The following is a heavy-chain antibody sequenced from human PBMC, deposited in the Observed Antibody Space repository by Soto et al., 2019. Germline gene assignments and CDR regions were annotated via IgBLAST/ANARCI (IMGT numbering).Heavy chain of an antibody. CDR2: ISTYNGDT. CDR3: ARAGAAPYYYYGMDV. J-gene: IGHJ6*02. D-gene: IGHD2-15*01. Sequence: QVQLVQSGAEVRKPGASVKVSCKASGYTFSTSGTSWLRQAPGQGLEWMGWISTYNGDTNDAPKFQDRVTMTSDTSTSTVYMELRSLRSDDTAVYYCARAGAAPYYYYGMDVWGQGTRVTVSS. V-gene: IGHV1-18*01. CDR1: GYTFSTSG.